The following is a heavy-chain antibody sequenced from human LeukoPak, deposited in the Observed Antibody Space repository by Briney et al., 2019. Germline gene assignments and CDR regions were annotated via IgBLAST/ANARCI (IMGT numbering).Heavy chain of an antibody. V-gene: IGHV3-23*01. CDR1: GFTFSSFA. CDR3: ARGSDLGSYNELEY. Sequence: GGSLRLSCTASGFTFSSFAMSWVRQAPGKGLEWVSGNTGSVGYYANSVKGRFTISRDNSKNTLYLRMNSLGAEDTATYYCARGSDLGSYNELEYWGQGTLVTVSS. D-gene: IGHD3-10*01. J-gene: IGHJ4*02. CDR2: NTGSVG.